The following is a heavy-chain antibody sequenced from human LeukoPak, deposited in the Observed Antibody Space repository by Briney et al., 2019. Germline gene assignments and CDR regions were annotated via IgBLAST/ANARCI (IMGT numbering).Heavy chain of an antibody. CDR3: VRITVVPDY. V-gene: IGHV3-48*03. J-gene: IGHJ4*02. CDR2: ISSSGKTI. CDR1: GFTFTSYE. Sequence: GGSLRLSWAASGFTFTSYEMNWVRQAPGKGLEWVSYISSSGKTIYYADSVKGRFTISRDNAKNSLYLQMNSLRAEDTAVYYCVRITVVPDYWGQGTLVTVSS. D-gene: IGHD4-23*01.